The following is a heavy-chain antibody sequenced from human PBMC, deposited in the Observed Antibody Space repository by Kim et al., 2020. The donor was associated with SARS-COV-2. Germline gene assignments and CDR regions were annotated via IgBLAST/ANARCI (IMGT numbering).Heavy chain of an antibody. V-gene: IGHV1-18*01. D-gene: IGHD6-19*01. CDR3: ARGSRTSGWYGTHDAFDI. CDR2: ISAYNGNT. Sequence: ASVKVSCKASGYTFTSYGISWVRQAPGQGLEWMGWISAYNGNTNYAQKLQGRVTMTTDTSTSTAYMELRSLRSDDTAVYYCARGSRTSGWYGTHDAFDIWGQGTMVTVSS. J-gene: IGHJ3*02. CDR1: GYTFTSYG.